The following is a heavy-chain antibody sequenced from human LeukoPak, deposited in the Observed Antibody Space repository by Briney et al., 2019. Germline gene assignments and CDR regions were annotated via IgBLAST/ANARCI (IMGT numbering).Heavy chain of an antibody. V-gene: IGHV1-69*04. J-gene: IGHJ4*02. CDR3: AREGYYYDSSGYYPTG. Sequence: ASVKVSCKASGGTFSSYAISWVRQAPGQGLEWMGRIIPILGIANYAQKFQGRVTITADKSTSTAYMELSSLRSEDTAVYYCAREGYYYDSSGYYPTGWGQGTLVTVSS. CDR2: IIPILGIA. CDR1: GGTFSSYA. D-gene: IGHD3-22*01.